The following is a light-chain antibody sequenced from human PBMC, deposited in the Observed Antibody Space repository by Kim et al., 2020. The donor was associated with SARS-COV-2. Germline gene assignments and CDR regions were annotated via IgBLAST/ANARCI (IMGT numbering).Light chain of an antibody. CDR1: SGSIASNY. Sequence: KTVTISCTRSSGSIASNYVQWYQQRPGSAPTTLIYENNQRPSGVPDRFSGSIDISSNSASLTISGLKTEDEADYYCQSYYITNHVIFGGGTQLTVL. V-gene: IGLV6-57*03. J-gene: IGLJ2*01. CDR2: ENN. CDR3: QSYYITNHVI.